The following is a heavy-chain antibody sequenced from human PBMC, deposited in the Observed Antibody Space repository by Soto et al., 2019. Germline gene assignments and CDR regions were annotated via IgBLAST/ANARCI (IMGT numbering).Heavy chain of an antibody. D-gene: IGHD6-19*01. CDR3: ARDSSGWRPDYMDV. CDR1: GFTFSSYA. J-gene: IGHJ6*03. V-gene: IGHV3-23*01. CDR2: ISGSGGST. Sequence: GGSLRLSCAASGFTFSSYAMIWVRQAPGKGLEWVSAISGSGGSTYYADSVKGRFTISRDNAKNSLYLQMNSLRAEDTAVYYCARDSSGWRPDYMDVWGKGATVTVSS.